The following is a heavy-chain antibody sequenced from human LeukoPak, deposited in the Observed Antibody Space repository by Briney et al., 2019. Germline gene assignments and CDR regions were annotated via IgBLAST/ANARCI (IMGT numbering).Heavy chain of an antibody. CDR1: GGSISSYY. J-gene: IGHJ4*02. D-gene: IGHD6-19*01. V-gene: IGHV4-59*08. CDR2: IYYSGST. CDR3: AKHAKQGLVMDY. Sequence: SETLSLTCTVSGGSISSYYWSWIRQPPGKGLEWIGYIYYSGSTNYNPSLKSRVTISVDTSKNQFSLKLSSVTAADTAVYYCAKHAKQGLVMDYWGQGTLVTVSS.